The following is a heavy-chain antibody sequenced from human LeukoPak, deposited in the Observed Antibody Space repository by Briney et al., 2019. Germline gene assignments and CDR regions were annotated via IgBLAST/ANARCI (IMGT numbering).Heavy chain of an antibody. CDR2: ISGSGGST. CDR3: AKVSSGDKDV. V-gene: IGHV3-23*01. Sequence: AGGSLRLSCAASGFTFSSYAMSWVRQAPGKGLEWVSGISGSGGSTYYADSVKGRFTISRDNSKNTLYLQMNSLRAEDTAVYYCAKVSSGDKDVWGRGTTVTVSS. J-gene: IGHJ6*02. CDR1: GFTFSSYA.